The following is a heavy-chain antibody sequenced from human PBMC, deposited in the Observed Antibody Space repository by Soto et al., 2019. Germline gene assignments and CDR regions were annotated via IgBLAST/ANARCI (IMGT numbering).Heavy chain of an antibody. Sequence: GGSLRLSCAASGFIFSSYAMSWVRQAPGKGLEWVSGISWNSGLIGYADSVKGRFTISRDNAENSLYLHMNSLRAEDTALYYCAKDYYSDSSRSHFDYWGQGSLVTVSS. CDR2: ISWNSGLI. V-gene: IGHV3-9*01. CDR3: AKDYYSDSSRSHFDY. CDR1: GFIFSSYA. D-gene: IGHD3-22*01. J-gene: IGHJ4*02.